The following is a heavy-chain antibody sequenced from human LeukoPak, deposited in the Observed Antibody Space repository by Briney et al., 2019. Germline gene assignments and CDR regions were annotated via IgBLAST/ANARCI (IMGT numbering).Heavy chain of an antibody. V-gene: IGHV1-18*04. J-gene: IGHJ4*02. CDR3: ARDPSNTSGWSPYFDY. D-gene: IGHD6-19*01. CDR1: GYSFNKHG. Sequence: GASVKVSCKASGYSFNKHGITWVRQPPGQGLEWMGWISAYNGDTKYGQRFQGRVTLLTDTTASTAYMELRSLRSDDTAVYYCARDPSNTSGWSPYFDYWGQGALVTVSS. CDR2: ISAYNGDT.